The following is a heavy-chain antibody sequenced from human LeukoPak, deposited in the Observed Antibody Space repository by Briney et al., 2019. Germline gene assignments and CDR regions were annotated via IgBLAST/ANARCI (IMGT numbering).Heavy chain of an antibody. CDR2: ITWNSGST. CDR3: ARGGILTGDFEDY. CDR1: GFTFANCA. Sequence: ARSLTLSRAAPGFTFANCARRWVRQVPVKGQESVSGITWNSGSTGYADFVKGRFTISRDNAKNSLYLQMDSLRAEDTAFYYCARGGILTGDFEDYWSQGTLVTVSS. V-gene: IGHV3-20*04. J-gene: IGHJ4*02. D-gene: IGHD3-9*01.